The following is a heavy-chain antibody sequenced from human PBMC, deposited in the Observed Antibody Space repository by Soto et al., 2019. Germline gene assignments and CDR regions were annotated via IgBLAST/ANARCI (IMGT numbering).Heavy chain of an antibody. V-gene: IGHV3-23*01. CDR3: ASAVVVAAQFDY. D-gene: IGHD2-15*01. Sequence: GSLRLSCAASGFTFSSYAMSWVRQAPGKGPEWVSAISGSGGSTYCADSVKGRFTISRDNSKNTLYLQMNSLRAEDTAVYYCASAVVVAAQFDYWGQGTLVTVSS. CDR2: ISGSGGST. CDR1: GFTFSSYA. J-gene: IGHJ4*02.